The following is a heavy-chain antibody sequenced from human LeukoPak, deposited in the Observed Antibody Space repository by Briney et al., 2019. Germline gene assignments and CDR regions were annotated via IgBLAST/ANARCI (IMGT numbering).Heavy chain of an antibody. CDR2: IYYSGST. CDR1: GGSISSYY. CDR3: ATLDIVASKAFDY. J-gene: IGHJ4*02. V-gene: IGHV4-59*08. Sequence: SETLSLTCTVSGGSISSYYWSWIRQPPGKGLEWIGYIYYSGSTNYNPSLKSRVTISVDTSKSPFSLKLSSVTAADTAVYYCATLDIVASKAFDYWGQGTLVTVSS. D-gene: IGHD5-12*01.